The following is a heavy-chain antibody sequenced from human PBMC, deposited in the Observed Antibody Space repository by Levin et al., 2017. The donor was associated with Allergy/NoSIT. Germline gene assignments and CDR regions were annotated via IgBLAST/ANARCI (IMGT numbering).Heavy chain of an antibody. D-gene: IGHD1-26*01. V-gene: IGHV1-24*01. Sequence: ASVKVSCKVSGYTLTELSMHWVRQAPGKGLEWMGGFDPEDGETIYAQKFQGRVTMTEDTSTDTAYMELSSLRSEDTAVYYCATDPYSGSYEGWFDPWGQGTLVTVSS. CDR2: FDPEDGET. CDR1: GYTLTELS. J-gene: IGHJ5*02. CDR3: ATDPYSGSYEGWFDP.